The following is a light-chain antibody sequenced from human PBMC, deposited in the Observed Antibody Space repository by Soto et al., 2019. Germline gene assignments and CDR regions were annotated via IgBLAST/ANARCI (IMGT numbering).Light chain of an antibody. CDR2: GAS. Sequence: DIQMTQSPSTLSASVGDRVTITFRASQSISSWLAWYQQKPGKAPMLLIYGASILQSGVPSRFGGSGSGTDFTLTISSLQPEDFATYYCQQSYSMPPITFGQGTRLEIK. J-gene: IGKJ5*01. V-gene: IGKV1-39*01. CDR3: QQSYSMPPIT. CDR1: QSISSW.